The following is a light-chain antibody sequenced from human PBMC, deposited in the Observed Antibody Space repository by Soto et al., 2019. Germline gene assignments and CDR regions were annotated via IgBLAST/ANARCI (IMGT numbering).Light chain of an antibody. Sequence: EIVLTQSPATPSLSPGERASLSCRASQSVGNSLAWYQHKPGQAPRLLIYDVSNRATGIPARFSGSGSGTDFTLKISRVEAEDVGVYYCMQSIELPYTFGQGTKLEI. CDR3: MQSIELPYT. CDR1: QSVGNS. CDR2: DVS. J-gene: IGKJ2*01. V-gene: IGKV3-11*01.